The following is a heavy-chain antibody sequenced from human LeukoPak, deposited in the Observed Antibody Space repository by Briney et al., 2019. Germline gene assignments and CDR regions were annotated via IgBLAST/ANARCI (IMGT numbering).Heavy chain of an antibody. J-gene: IGHJ4*02. CDR2: ISHDGSTN. CDR3: ARARGKWHLLPLDY. CDR1: RFPFSSFA. Sequence: GGSLRLSCAASRFPFSSFAFHWVRQAPGKGLEWVAVISHDGSTNHYADSVKGRFTISRDNSNNSLYLQMTSLSAEDTAAYYCARARGKWHLLPLDYWGQGALVTVSS. V-gene: IGHV3-30*04. D-gene: IGHD5-12*01.